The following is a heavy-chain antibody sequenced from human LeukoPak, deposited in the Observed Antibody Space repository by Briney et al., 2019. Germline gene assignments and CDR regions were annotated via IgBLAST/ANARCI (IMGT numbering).Heavy chain of an antibody. J-gene: IGHJ2*01. V-gene: IGHV3-23*01. CDR1: GFTFSSYA. CDR2: ISGSGGST. CDR3: AKASISSSWYDWYFDL. Sequence: GGSLRLSCAASGFTFSSYAMSWVRQAPGKGLEWVSAISGSGGSTHYADSVKGRFTISRDNSKNTLYLQMNSLRAEDTAVYYCAKASISSSWYDWYFDLWGRGTLVTVSS. D-gene: IGHD6-13*01.